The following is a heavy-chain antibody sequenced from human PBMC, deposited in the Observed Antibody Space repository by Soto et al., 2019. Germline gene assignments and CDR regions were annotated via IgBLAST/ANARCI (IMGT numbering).Heavy chain of an antibody. J-gene: IGHJ6*03. D-gene: IGHD2-21*01. CDR2: IYYSGST. CDR3: ARSVVGDYYYYMDV. Sequence: SETLSLTCTVSGGSISRSSYYWGWIRQPPGKGLEWIGSIYYSGSTYYNPSLKSRVTISVDTSKNQFSLKLSSVTAADTSVYYCARSVVGDYYYYMDVWGKGTTVTVSS. CDR1: GGSISRSSYY. V-gene: IGHV4-39*01.